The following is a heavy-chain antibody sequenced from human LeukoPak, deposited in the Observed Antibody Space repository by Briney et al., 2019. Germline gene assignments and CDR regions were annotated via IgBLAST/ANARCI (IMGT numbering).Heavy chain of an antibody. CDR2: IYHSGST. D-gene: IGHD2/OR15-2a*01. CDR1: GDSISSGGYY. CDR3: ASVEVSNQGYYYYYYMDV. V-gene: IGHV4-30-2*01. Sequence: PSQTLSLTCTVSGDSISSGGYYWSWIRQPPGKGLEWIGYIYHSGSTYYNPSLKSRVTISVDRSKNQFSLKLSSVAAADTAVYYCASVEVSNQGYYYYYYMDVWGKGTTVTVSS. J-gene: IGHJ6*03.